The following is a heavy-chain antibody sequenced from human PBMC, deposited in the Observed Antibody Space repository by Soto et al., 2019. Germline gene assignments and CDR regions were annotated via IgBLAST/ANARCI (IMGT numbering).Heavy chain of an antibody. CDR1: GGSISSYY. J-gene: IGHJ5*02. Sequence: SETLSLTCTVSGGSISSYYWSWIRQPPGKGLKWIGYIYYSGSTNYNPSLKSRVTISVDTSKNQFSLKLSSVTAADTAVYYCARADDYGDYIWFDPWGQGTLVTVSS. CDR2: IYYSGST. CDR3: ARADDYGDYIWFDP. V-gene: IGHV4-59*01. D-gene: IGHD4-17*01.